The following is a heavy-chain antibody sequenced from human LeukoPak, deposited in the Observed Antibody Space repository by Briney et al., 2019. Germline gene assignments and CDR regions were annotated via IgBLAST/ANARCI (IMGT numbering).Heavy chain of an antibody. Sequence: PGRSLRLSCAASGFTLCSYAMHWAPQAPGKGLEWVAVISYDGSNKYYADSVKGRFTISRDNSKNALYLQMNSLRAEDRAVYYCARDYYDGSGYGDADAFDIWGQGTMVTVSS. CDR2: ISYDGSNK. D-gene: IGHD3-22*01. CDR3: ARDYYDGSGYGDADAFDI. V-gene: IGHV3-30*04. CDR1: GFTLCSYA. J-gene: IGHJ3*02.